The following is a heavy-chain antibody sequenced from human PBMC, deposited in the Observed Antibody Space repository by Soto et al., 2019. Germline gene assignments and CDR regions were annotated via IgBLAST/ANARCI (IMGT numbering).Heavy chain of an antibody. CDR3: ARLYNNYLFDH. V-gene: IGHV5-51*01. CDR2: IYPGDSDT. D-gene: IGHD4-4*01. CDR1: GYRFSNNW. J-gene: IGHJ4*02. Sequence: GESLKISCKGSGYRFSNNWIGWVRQMPGRGLVWVGIIYPGDSDTRYSPSFKGQVTMSADKSTSTAYLHWSSLSASDTAIYYCARLYNNYLFDHWGQGTLVTVSS.